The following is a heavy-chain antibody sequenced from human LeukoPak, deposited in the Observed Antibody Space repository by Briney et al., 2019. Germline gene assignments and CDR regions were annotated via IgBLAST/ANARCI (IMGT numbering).Heavy chain of an antibody. V-gene: IGHV3-53*01. D-gene: IGHD3-3*01. J-gene: IGHJ5*02. CDR2: IYSGGST. CDR1: GFTASSNY. Sequence: GGSLRLSCAASGFTASSNYMSWVRQAPGKGLEWVSVIYSGGSTYYADSVKGRFTISRDNSKNTLYLQMNSLRAEDTAVYYCARVIPGDFWSGYYWFDPWGQGTLVTVSS. CDR3: ARVIPGDFWSGYYWFDP.